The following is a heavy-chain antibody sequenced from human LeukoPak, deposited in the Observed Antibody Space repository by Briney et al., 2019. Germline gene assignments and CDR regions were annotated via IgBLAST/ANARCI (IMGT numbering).Heavy chain of an antibody. CDR2: IRFDGSNK. J-gene: IGHJ5*02. V-gene: IGHV3-30*02. D-gene: IGHD1-26*01. CDR3: ASYLVGAHGKLYNWFDP. CDR1: GFTFSNYG. Sequence: PGGSLRLSCAASGFTFSNYGVHWVRQAPGKGLEWVSFIRFDGSNKYYADSVKGRFTISRDSSRNTLYLQMNSLRSEDTAVYYCASYLVGAHGKLYNWFDPWGQGTLVTVSS.